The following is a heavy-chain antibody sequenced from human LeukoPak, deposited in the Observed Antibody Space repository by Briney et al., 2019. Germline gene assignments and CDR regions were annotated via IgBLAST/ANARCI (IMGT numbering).Heavy chain of an antibody. J-gene: IGHJ4*02. CDR2: IYYSGST. CDR1: GGSISSYY. D-gene: IGHD3-10*01. Sequence: SETLSLTCTVSGGSISSYYWSWIRQPPGKGLEWIGYIYYSGSTKYNPSLERRISISVDTSKNQFSLRLSSVTAADRAVYYCARGPGSRYLDYWGQGILVTVSS. CDR3: ARGPGSRYLDY. V-gene: IGHV4-59*01.